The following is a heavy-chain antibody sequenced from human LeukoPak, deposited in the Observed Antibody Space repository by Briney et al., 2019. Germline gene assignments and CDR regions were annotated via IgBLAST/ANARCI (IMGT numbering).Heavy chain of an antibody. Sequence: PGGSLRLSCAASGFTFSSYAMSWVRPAPGKGLEWVSAISGSGGSTYYADSVKGRFTISRDNSRNTLYLQMNSLRAEDTAVYYCAKVLGVVGDYWGQGTLVTVSS. V-gene: IGHV3-23*01. CDR1: GFTFSSYA. CDR3: AKVLGVVGDY. CDR2: ISGSGGST. D-gene: IGHD3-3*01. J-gene: IGHJ4*02.